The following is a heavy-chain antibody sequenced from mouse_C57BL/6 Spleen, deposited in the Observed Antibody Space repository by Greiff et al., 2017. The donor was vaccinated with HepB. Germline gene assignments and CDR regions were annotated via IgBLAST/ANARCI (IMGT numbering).Heavy chain of an antibody. J-gene: IGHJ3*01. CDR1: GFTFSDYY. Sequence: EVKLVESEGGLVQPGSSMKLSCTASGFTFSDYYMAWVRQVPEKGLEWVANINYDGSSTYYLDSLKSRFIISRDNAKNILYLQMSSLKSEDTATYYCARGEGNSLFAYWGQGTLVTVSA. CDR3: ARGEGNSLFAY. V-gene: IGHV5-16*01. D-gene: IGHD2-1*01. CDR2: INYDGSST.